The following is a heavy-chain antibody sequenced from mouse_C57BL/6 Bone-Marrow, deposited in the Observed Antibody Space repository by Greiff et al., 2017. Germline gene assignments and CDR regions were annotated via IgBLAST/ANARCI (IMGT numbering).Heavy chain of an antibody. CDR2: IYPGNSDT. CDR1: GYTFTSYW. J-gene: IGHJ4*01. CDR3: TRFPYYDYDPFYARDY. Sequence: VQLQQSGTVLARPGASVKMSCKTSGYTFTSYWMHWVKQRPGQGLEWIGAIYPGNSDTSYNQKFKGKAKLTAVTSASTAYMELSSLTNEDSAVYYCTRFPYYDYDPFYARDYWGQGTSVTVSS. D-gene: IGHD2-4*01. V-gene: IGHV1-5*01.